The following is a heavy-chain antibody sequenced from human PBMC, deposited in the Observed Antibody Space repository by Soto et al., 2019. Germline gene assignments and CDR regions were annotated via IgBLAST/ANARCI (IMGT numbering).Heavy chain of an antibody. CDR3: AAHTTFVAGWEYYYYYMDV. CDR1: GGSISSGGYY. D-gene: IGHD1-26*01. J-gene: IGHJ6*03. Sequence: PSETLSLTCTVSGGSISSGGYYWSWIRQHPGKGLEWIGYIYYSGSTYYNPSLKSRVTISVDTSKNQFSLKLSSVTAADTAVYYCAAHTTFVAGWEYYYYYMDVWGKGTTVIGSS. V-gene: IGHV4-31*03. CDR2: IYYSGST.